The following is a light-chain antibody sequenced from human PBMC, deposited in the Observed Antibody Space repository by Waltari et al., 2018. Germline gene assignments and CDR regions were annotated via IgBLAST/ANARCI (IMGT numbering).Light chain of an antibody. CDR2: EVN. J-gene: IGLJ3*02. Sequence: QSALTQPPSASGSPGQSVTISCTGTSSDFGGYNYVSWYQRHPGKAPKLMIYEVNNGPAGVPDRFSGSKSGNTASLTVSGLQAEDEAEYSCSSYAGSNNWVFGGGTKLTVL. CDR1: SSDFGGYNY. V-gene: IGLV2-8*01. CDR3: SSYAGSNNWV.